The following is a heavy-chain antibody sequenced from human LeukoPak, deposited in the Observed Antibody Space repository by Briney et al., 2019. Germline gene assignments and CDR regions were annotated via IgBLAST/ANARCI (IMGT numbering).Heavy chain of an antibody. CDR2: IYYSGST. V-gene: IGHV4-39*01. J-gene: IGHJ1*01. D-gene: IGHD6-13*01. CDR3: ARHGGSWYHAEYFQH. Sequence: SSETLSLTCTVSGGSISSSSYYWGWIRQPPGKGLEWIGSIYYSGSTYYNPSLKSRVTISVDTSKNQFSLKLSSVTAADTAVHYCARHGGSWYHAEYFQHWGQGTLVTVSS. CDR1: GGSISSSSYY.